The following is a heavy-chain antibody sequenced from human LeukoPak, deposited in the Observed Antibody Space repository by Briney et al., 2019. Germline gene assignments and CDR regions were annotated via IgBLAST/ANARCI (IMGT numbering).Heavy chain of an antibody. V-gene: IGHV3-30*18. CDR1: GFTFSDYA. D-gene: IGHD6-19*01. CDR2: ISYDGSNK. J-gene: IGHJ4*02. CDR3: AKGDYSSGWLTLCFDY. Sequence: GGSLRLSCAASGFTFSDYAMSWVRQAPGKGLEWVSVISYDGSNKYYADSVKGRFTISRDNSKNTLYLQMSSLRAEDTAVYYCAKGDYSSGWLTLCFDYWGQGTLVTVSS.